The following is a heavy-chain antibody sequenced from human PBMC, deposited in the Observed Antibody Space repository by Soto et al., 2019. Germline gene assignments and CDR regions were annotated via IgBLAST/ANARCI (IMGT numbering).Heavy chain of an antibody. Sequence: QVTVKESGPVLVKPTETLTLTCTVSGFSLSNAGLGVSWIRQPPGKALEWLAHIFSNDEKSYSTSLKSRLTISNDTSTSQVVLTMTNLDPVDTATYYCAATYSTSWYWFDTWGQGTLVTVSS. J-gene: IGHJ5*02. CDR1: GFSLSNAGLG. V-gene: IGHV2-26*01. CDR3: AATYSTSWYWFDT. CDR2: IFSNDEK. D-gene: IGHD6-13*01.